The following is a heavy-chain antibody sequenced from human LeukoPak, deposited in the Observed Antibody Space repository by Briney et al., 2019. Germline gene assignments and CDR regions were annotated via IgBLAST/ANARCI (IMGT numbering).Heavy chain of an antibody. J-gene: IGHJ4*02. CDR2: IYPGDSDT. V-gene: IGHV5-51*01. CDR1: GYIFTSYW. Sequence: EESLKISCKGSGYIFTSYWIAWVRQMPGKGLEWMGIIYPGDSDTRYSPSFQGQVTISADKSISTASLQWSSLKASDTAMYYCARLGDTSMVDWGQGTLVTVSS. CDR3: ARLGDTSMVD. D-gene: IGHD5-18*01.